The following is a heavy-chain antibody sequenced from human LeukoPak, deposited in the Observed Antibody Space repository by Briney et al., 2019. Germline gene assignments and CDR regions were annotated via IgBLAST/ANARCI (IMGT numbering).Heavy chain of an antibody. J-gene: IGHJ4*02. CDR2: ISGSGGST. V-gene: IGHV3-23*01. Sequence: GGSLRLSCAASGFTFSSYSMNWVRHAPGKGREWVSAISGSGGSTYYADSVKGRFTISRDNSKNTLYLQMNSLRAEDTAVYYCAKCVNFDWLPDYWGQGTLVTVSS. CDR3: AKCVNFDWLPDY. CDR1: GFTFSSYS. D-gene: IGHD3-9*01.